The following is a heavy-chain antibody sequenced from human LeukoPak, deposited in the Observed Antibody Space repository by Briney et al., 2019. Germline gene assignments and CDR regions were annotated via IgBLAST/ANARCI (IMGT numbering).Heavy chain of an antibody. V-gene: IGHV3-30*02. CDR3: ARDRAVIRYFDY. D-gene: IGHD6-19*01. Sequence: GGSLRLSCAPSGFTFSSYGMHWVRQAPDKGLEWMAFIRSDGSIKYYADSVKGRFTISRDNSKNTLYLQMNSLRVEDTAVYYCARDRAVIRYFDYWGQGTLVTVSS. CDR1: GFTFSSYG. CDR2: IRSDGSIK. J-gene: IGHJ4*02.